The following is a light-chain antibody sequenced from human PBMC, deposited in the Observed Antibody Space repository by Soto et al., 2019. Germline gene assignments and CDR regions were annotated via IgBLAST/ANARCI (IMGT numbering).Light chain of an antibody. CDR2: DNN. Sequence: QSLRTHHPSVSAAPGQKVTISCSGSSSNIGNNYVSWYQQVPGTAPKLLIYDNNKRPSGIPDRFSGSKSGTSASLGITGLQTGDEADYYCGTWDSSLSAYVFGTGTKVTVL. V-gene: IGLV1-51*01. CDR3: GTWDSSLSAYV. CDR1: SSNIGNNY. J-gene: IGLJ1*01.